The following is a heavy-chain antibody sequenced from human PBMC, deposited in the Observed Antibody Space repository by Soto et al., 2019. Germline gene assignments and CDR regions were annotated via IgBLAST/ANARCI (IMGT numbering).Heavy chain of an antibody. J-gene: IGHJ6*02. V-gene: IGHV3-49*04. CDR3: TRDPGYCSSTSCYYYYYYYGMDV. D-gene: IGHD2-2*01. CDR2: IRSKAYGGTT. Sequence: PGGSLRLSCTASGFTFGDYAMSWVRQAPGKGLEWVGFIRSKAYGGTTEYAASVKGRFTISRDDSKSIAYLQMNSLKTEDTAVYYCTRDPGYCSSTSCYYYYYYYGMDVWGQGTTVTVSS. CDR1: GFTFGDYA.